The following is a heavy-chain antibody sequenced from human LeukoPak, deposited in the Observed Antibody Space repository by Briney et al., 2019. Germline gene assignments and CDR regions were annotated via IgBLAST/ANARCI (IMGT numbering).Heavy chain of an antibody. Sequence: PSETLSLTCTVSGGSISSYYWSWIRQPPGKGLEWIGYIYYSGSTNYNPSLKSRVTISVDTSTNQFSLKLISVTAADRAIYYCARQFKGLVDSWGQGTLVTVSS. CDR1: GGSISSYY. J-gene: IGHJ4*02. CDR3: ARQFKGLVDS. V-gene: IGHV4-59*08. CDR2: IYYSGST.